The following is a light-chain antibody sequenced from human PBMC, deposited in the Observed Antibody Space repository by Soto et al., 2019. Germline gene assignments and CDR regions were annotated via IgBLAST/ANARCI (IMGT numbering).Light chain of an antibody. V-gene: IGKV2-28*01. CDR3: IQTLQTPLT. CDR2: FAS. J-gene: IGKJ4*01. Sequence: DLVVTESPLSRRVTPGEPASIPCWSSQSLLHINGYGYLDWYLQRPRHAPQLPSYFASNRACGVPDRFRGSGSGTDFNLKISRVEAQDFGVYYCIQTLQTPLTFGGATKVDIK. CDR1: QSLLHINGYGY.